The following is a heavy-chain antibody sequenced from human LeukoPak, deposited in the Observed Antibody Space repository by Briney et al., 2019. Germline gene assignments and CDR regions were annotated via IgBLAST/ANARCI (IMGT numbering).Heavy chain of an antibody. CDR2: ISNSGSTI. CDR3: ARRGYFDY. V-gene: IGHV3-48*03. Sequence: LPGGSLRLSCAASRFTFSDYEMNWVRQAPGKGLEWVSYISNSGSTIYYADSVKGRFTISRDNAKNSLYLQLNSLRAEDTALYYCARRGYFDYWGQGTLVTVSS. J-gene: IGHJ4*02. CDR1: RFTFSDYE.